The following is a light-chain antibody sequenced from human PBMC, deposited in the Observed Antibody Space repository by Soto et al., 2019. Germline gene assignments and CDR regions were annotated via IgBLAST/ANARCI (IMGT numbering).Light chain of an antibody. V-gene: IGKV3-11*01. CDR2: DTT. J-gene: IGKJ4*01. Sequence: EVVLTQTPATLPLSPGEKATLSCRASQSVNSHVAWYQLKPGQSPRLLIFDTTNRATDTPARFSGSGSGTDFTLTISRLEPEDFAVYYCQQRDNWPVTFGGRTMV. CDR1: QSVNSH. CDR3: QQRDNWPVT.